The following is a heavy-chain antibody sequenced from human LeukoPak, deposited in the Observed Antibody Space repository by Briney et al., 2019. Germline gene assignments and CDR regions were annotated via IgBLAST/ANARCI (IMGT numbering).Heavy chain of an antibody. CDR2: IYYSGST. J-gene: IGHJ4*02. D-gene: IGHD3-22*01. V-gene: IGHV4-59*01. CDR3: ARSESNYYDSSGPGDFDY. Sequence: SETLSLTCTVSGGSISSYYWSWIRQPPGKGLEWIGYIYYSGSTNYNPSLKSRVTISVDTSKNQFSLKLSSVTAADTAVYYCARSESNYYDSSGPGDFDYWGQGTLVTVSS. CDR1: GGSISSYY.